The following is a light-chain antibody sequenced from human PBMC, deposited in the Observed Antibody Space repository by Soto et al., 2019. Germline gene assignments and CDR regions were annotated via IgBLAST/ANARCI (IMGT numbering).Light chain of an antibody. CDR1: QSVLYSSNNKNC. CDR3: QQYYSTPRT. V-gene: IGKV4-1*01. Sequence: DIVMTQSPDSLAVSLGERATINCKSSQSVLYSSNNKNCLAWYQQKPGQPPKLLIYWASTRESGVPDRFSGSGSGTDFTLTINSLQAEDVAVYYCQQYYSTPRTFGQGTKVEIK. J-gene: IGKJ1*01. CDR2: WAS.